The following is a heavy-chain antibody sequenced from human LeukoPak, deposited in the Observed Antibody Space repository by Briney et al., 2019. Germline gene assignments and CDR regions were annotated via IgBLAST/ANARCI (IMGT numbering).Heavy chain of an antibody. CDR2: ISSSGSTI. J-gene: IGHJ4*02. D-gene: IGHD3-22*01. CDR3: ARDMYYDSSGYNRGFDY. Sequence: GGSLRLSCAASGFTSSSYEMNWVRQAPGKGLEWVSYISSSGSTIYYADSVKGRLTISRDNAKNSLYLQMNSLRAEDTAVYYCARDMYYDSSGYNRGFDYWGQGTLVTVSS. V-gene: IGHV3-48*03. CDR1: GFTSSSYE.